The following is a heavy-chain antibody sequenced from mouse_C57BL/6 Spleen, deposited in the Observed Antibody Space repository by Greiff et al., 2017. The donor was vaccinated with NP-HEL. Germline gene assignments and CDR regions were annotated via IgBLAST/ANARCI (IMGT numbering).Heavy chain of an antibody. Sequence: DVMLVESGGGLVKPGGSLKLSCAASGFTFSSYAMSWVRQTPEKRLEWVATISDGGSYTYYPDNVKGRFTISRDNAKNNLYLQMSHLKSEDTAMYYCAREDWAWFAYWGQGTLVTVSA. CDR1: GFTFSSYA. J-gene: IGHJ3*01. D-gene: IGHD4-1*01. V-gene: IGHV5-4*01. CDR3: AREDWAWFAY. CDR2: ISDGGSYT.